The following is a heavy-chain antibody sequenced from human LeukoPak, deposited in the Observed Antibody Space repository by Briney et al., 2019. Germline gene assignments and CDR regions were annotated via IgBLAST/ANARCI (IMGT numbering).Heavy chain of an antibody. J-gene: IGHJ5*02. CDR2: IYYSGNT. CDR1: GGSIRSSSYY. CDR3: GRHSRDWNSPSWFDP. D-gene: IGHD1-7*01. Sequence: SQTLPLTCAVSGGSIRSSSYYWTWIRQHPGKGLEWIGYIYYSGNTYYNPSLRSRLTISVDTSKNQFSLRLNSVTAADTAMYYCGRHSRDWNSPSWFDPWGQGTLVTVSS. V-gene: IGHV4-31*11.